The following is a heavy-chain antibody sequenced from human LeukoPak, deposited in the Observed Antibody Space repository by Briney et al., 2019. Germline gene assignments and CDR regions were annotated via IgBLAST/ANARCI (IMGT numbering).Heavy chain of an antibody. Sequence: GASVKVSCKASGYTFTDYFFHWVRQAPGQGLEWMGWINPNSGGTNYAQKFQGRVTMIRDTSISTAYMGLSSLRSDDTAVYYCARDEALFNWFDPWGQGTLVTVSS. CDR1: GYTFTDYF. CDR3: ARDEALFNWFDP. J-gene: IGHJ5*02. CDR2: INPNSGGT. V-gene: IGHV1-2*02.